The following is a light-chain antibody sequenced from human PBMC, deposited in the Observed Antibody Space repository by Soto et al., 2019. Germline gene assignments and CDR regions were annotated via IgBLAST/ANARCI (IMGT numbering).Light chain of an antibody. J-gene: IGKJ1*01. CDR1: QSVSSNY. Sequence: EIVVTQSPGTLSLSPGERATLSCRASQSVSSNYLAWYQQKPGQAPRLLVYGASSRATGISDRFSGSGSGTDFTLTIARLEPEDFAVYSCQQYGSSPRTFGQGTKVEIK. CDR2: GAS. CDR3: QQYGSSPRT. V-gene: IGKV3-20*01.